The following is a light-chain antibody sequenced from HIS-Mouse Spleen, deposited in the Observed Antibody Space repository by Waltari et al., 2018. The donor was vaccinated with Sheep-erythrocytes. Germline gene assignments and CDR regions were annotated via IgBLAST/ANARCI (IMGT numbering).Light chain of an antibody. Sequence: AIQLTQSPSSLSASVGDRVTTTWRASQGISSALAWYQQKTGKAPKLLIYDDSSLESGVPSRFSGSGSGTDFTLTISSLQPEDFATYYCQQFNNYPRTFGQGTKVEIK. CDR3: QQFNNYPRT. V-gene: IGKV1D-13*01. CDR1: QGISSA. CDR2: DDS. J-gene: IGKJ1*01.